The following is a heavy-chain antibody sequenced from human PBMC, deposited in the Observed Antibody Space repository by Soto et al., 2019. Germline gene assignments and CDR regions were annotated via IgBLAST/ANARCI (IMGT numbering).Heavy chain of an antibody. J-gene: IGHJ4*02. V-gene: IGHV3-30*14. CDR1: GFTFSSYA. CDR3: ACTPDYGGNLPFDY. Sequence: QVQLVESGGGVVQPGRSLRLSCAASGFTFSSYAMHWVRQAPGKGLEWVAVISYDGSNKYYADSVKGRFTISRDNSKNTLYLQMNSLRAADTAVYCCACTPDYGGNLPFDYWGQGTLVTVSS. CDR2: ISYDGSNK. D-gene: IGHD2-21*02.